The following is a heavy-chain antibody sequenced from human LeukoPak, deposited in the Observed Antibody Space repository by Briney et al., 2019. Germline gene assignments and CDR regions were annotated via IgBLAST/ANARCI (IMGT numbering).Heavy chain of an antibody. CDR1: GFTFTSSA. V-gene: IGHV1-58*02. CDR3: AASYYYDSSGYLE. J-gene: IGHJ4*02. Sequence: SVKVSCKASGFTFTSSAMQWVRQARGQRLEWIGWIVVGGGNTNYAQKFQERVTITRDMSTSTAYMELSSLSSEDTAVYYCAASYYYDSSGYLEWGQGTLVTVSS. CDR2: IVVGGGNT. D-gene: IGHD3-22*01.